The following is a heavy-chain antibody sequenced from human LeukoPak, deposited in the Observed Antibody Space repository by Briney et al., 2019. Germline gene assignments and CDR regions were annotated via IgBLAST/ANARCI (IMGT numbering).Heavy chain of an antibody. CDR2: MNPDSGDT. V-gene: IGHV1-8*01. Sequence: ASVKVSCKASGYIFRSYDINWVRQAPGQGLEWMGWMNPDSGDTGYAQKFQGRVTMTRNTSINTAYMELSSLRSEDTAIYYCAREDIAMSNDAFDTWGQGTLVTVSS. J-gene: IGHJ3*02. CDR1: GYIFRSYD. D-gene: IGHD2-21*01. CDR3: AREDIAMSNDAFDT.